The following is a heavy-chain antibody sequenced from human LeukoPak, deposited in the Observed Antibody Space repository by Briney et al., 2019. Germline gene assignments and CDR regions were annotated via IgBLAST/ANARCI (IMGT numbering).Heavy chain of an antibody. CDR1: GGSISSSSYS. Sequence: PSETLSLTCTVSGGSISSSSYSWGWIRQPPGKGLEWIGCIYYSGSTYYNPSLKSRVTISVDTSKNQFSLKLSSVTAADTAVYYCARRARYYDSSGYYYDVWDYWGQGTLVTVSS. J-gene: IGHJ4*02. CDR2: IYYSGST. D-gene: IGHD3-22*01. V-gene: IGHV4-39*01. CDR3: ARRARYYDSSGYYYDVWDY.